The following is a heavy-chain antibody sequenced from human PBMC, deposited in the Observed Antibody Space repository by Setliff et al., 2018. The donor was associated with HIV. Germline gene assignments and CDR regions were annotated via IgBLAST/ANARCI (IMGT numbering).Heavy chain of an antibody. Sequence: SETLSLTCTVSGGSISGNNYYWGWIRQPPGKGLEWIGSIYYSWSTYYNPSLKSRVTISVDTSKNQFSLKLSSVTAADTAVYYCARVPTQGDYGSDAFDIWGQGTMVTVS. CDR2: IYYSWST. D-gene: IGHD4-17*01. J-gene: IGHJ3*02. CDR1: GGSISGNNYY. CDR3: ARVPTQGDYGSDAFDI. V-gene: IGHV4-39*07.